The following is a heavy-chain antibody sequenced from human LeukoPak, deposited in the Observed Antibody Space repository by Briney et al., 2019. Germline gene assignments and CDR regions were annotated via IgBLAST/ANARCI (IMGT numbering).Heavy chain of an antibody. V-gene: IGHV4-34*01. CDR3: ARDYDYGDYGMDY. CDR1: GGSFSGYY. CDR2: INHSGST. J-gene: IGHJ4*02. D-gene: IGHD4-17*01. Sequence: PSETLSLTCAVYGGSFSGYYWSWIRQPPGKGLEWIGEINHSGSTNYNPSLKSRVTMSVDTSKNQFSLKLSSVTAADTAVYYCARDYDYGDYGMDYWGQGTLVTVSS.